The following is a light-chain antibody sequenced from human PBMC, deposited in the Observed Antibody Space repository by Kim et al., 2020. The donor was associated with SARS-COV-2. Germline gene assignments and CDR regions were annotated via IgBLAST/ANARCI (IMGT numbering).Light chain of an antibody. CDR2: DVT. J-gene: IGLJ2*01. V-gene: IGLV2-11*01. CDR3: CLYVGTSTII. CDR1: SSDVGAYKS. Sequence: QSALTQPRSVSGSPGQSVTISCTGTSSDVGAYKSVSWYQQSPGKAPRLLIYDVTKRPSRVPARFSGSKSGNTASLTISGLQTEDEGDYYCCLYVGTSTIIFGGGTQLTVL.